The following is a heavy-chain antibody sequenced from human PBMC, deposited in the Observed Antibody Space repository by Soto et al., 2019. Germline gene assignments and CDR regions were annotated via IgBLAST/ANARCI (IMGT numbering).Heavy chain of an antibody. Sequence: ASVKVSCKASGYTFTPYVMYWVRQAPGQRLEWMGWLNAGNDNTEYSQKLQGRVTITRDTSASTVYMELRSLRSEDTAVYYCARVGQNYYGMDVWG. CDR2: LNAGNDNT. CDR3: ARVGQNYYGMDV. V-gene: IGHV1-3*01. J-gene: IGHJ6*02. CDR1: GYTFTPYV. D-gene: IGHD3-3*01.